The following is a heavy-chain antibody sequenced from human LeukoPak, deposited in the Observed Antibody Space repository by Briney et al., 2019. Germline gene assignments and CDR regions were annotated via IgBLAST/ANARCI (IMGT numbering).Heavy chain of an antibody. D-gene: IGHD2-8*01. CDR1: GYTFTSYD. J-gene: IGHJ4*02. CDR2: MNPNSGNT. V-gene: IGHV1-8*01. CDR3: ARAGDIVLMVYAVDPYYFDY. Sequence: ASVKVSCKASGYTFTSYDINWVRQATGQGLEWMGWMNPNSGNTGYAQKFQGRVTMTRNTSISTAYMELSSLRSEDTAVYYCARAGDIVLMVYAVDPYYFDYWGRGTLVTVSS.